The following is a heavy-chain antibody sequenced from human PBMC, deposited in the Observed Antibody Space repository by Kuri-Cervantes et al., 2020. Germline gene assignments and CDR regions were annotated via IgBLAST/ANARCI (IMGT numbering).Heavy chain of an antibody. CDR3: ASWGDTYSGRSYYYYGMDV. CDR2: INPSGGRT. D-gene: IGHD5-12*01. Sequence: GESLKISWAASGFTFTGYYMHWARQASGQGLEWMGIINPSGGRTSYAQKFQGRVTMTRDTSTSTVFMELSSLRSEDTAVYYCASWGDTYSGRSYYYYGMDVWGQGTTVTVSS. CDR1: GFTFTGYY. V-gene: IGHV1-46*01. J-gene: IGHJ6*02.